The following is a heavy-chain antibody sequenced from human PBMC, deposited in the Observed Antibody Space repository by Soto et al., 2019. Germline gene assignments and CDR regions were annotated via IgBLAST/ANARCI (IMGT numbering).Heavy chain of an antibody. CDR3: ARESGGATATLDYYYFYMDV. D-gene: IGHD5-12*01. Sequence: QVQLVQSGAEVKEPGASVTVSCRASRDRFTDYYMHWVRQAPGQGLGWMGWINPNSGVTKYAQKFQGWVTMTRDTSIRTVYMQLSRLGFDDTAIYYCARESGGATATLDYYYFYMDVWGTGTTVTVSS. CDR1: RDRFTDYY. V-gene: IGHV1-2*04. CDR2: INPNSGVT. J-gene: IGHJ6*03.